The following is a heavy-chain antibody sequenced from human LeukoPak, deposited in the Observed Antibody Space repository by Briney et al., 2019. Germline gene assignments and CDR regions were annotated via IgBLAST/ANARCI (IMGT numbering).Heavy chain of an antibody. CDR3: ARDLSGDGYNKFDH. CDR2: IKTGSRQT. D-gene: IGHD5-24*01. Sequence: PGGSLRLSCAGSGFTFSNYIKSWVPQAPGKGLEMVLSIKTGSRQTYYAASVKGRFTISRDDAKNSLYLQMYSLRAEDTALYYCARDLSGDGYNKFDHWGQGTRVTVSP. V-gene: IGHV3-21*01. J-gene: IGHJ4*02. CDR1: GFTFSNYI.